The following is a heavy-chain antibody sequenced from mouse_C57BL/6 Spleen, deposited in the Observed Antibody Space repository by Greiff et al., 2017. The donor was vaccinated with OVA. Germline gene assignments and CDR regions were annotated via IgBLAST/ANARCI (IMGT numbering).Heavy chain of an antibody. CDR1: GYSITSAYY. D-gene: IGHD2-3*01. CDR2: ISYDGSN. V-gene: IGHV3-6*01. CDR3: ARGIYDGYFLLFAY. Sequence: EVQLQQSGPGLVKPSQSLSLTCSVTGYSITSAYYWNWIRQFPGNKLEWMGYISYDGSNNYNPSLKNRISITRDTSKNQFFLKLNSVTTEDTATYYCARGIYDGYFLLFAYWGQGTLVTVSA. J-gene: IGHJ3*01.